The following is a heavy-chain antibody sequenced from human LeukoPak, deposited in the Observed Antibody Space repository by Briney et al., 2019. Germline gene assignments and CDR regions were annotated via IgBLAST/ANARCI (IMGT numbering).Heavy chain of an antibody. V-gene: IGHV1-46*01. CDR3: ARGIGLWSGPYYMDV. D-gene: IGHD3-3*01. Sequence: ASVKVSCKASGYTFTSYYMHWVRQAPGQGLEWMGIVNPSGGSTSYAQKFQGRVTMTRDTSTSTVYMELSSLRSEDTAVYYCARGIGLWSGPYYMDVWGKGTTVTVSS. J-gene: IGHJ6*03. CDR1: GYTFTSYY. CDR2: VNPSGGST.